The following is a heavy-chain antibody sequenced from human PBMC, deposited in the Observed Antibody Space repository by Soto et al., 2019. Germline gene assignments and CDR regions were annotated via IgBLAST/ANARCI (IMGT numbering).Heavy chain of an antibody. J-gene: IGHJ4*02. D-gene: IGHD5-18*01. CDR2: ISGSGGST. Sequence: GFPILSCSACGIPFSRYSMSWFRQAPGKGLEWVSAISGSGGSTYYADSVKGRFTISRDNSKNTLYLQMNSLRAEDTAVYYCAKDLRDTAMDVFDYWGQGNLVNGSA. CDR3: AKDLRDTAMDVFDY. CDR1: GIPFSRYS. V-gene: IGHV3-23*01.